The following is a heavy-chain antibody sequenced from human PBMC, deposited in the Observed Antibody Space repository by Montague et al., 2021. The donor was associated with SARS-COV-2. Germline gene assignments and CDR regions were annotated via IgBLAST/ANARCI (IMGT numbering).Heavy chain of an antibody. J-gene: IGHJ4*02. CDR3: ARAIRITIFGVVNQFDY. CDR2: IYYSGGT. V-gene: IGHV4-31*03. CDR1: GGSISSGGYY. D-gene: IGHD3-3*01. Sequence: TLSLTCTVSGGSISSGGYYWSWIRQHPGKGLEWIGYIYYSGGTYYNPSLKSRVTISVDTSKNQFSLKLSSVTAADTAVYYCARAIRITIFGVVNQFDYWGQGTLVTVSS.